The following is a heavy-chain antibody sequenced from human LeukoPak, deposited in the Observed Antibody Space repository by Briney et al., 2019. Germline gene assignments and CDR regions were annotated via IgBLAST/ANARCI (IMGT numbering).Heavy chain of an antibody. CDR2: INHSGST. CDR1: GGSLSGYY. V-gene: IGHV4-34*01. CDR3: ARTPIQLWFGFDY. Sequence: PSETLSLTCAVYGGSLSGYYWSWVRQPPGKGLEWIGEINHSGSTNYNPSLKSRVTISVDTSKNQFSLKLSSVTAADTAVYYCARTPIQLWFGFDYWGQGTLVTVSS. D-gene: IGHD5-18*01. J-gene: IGHJ4*02.